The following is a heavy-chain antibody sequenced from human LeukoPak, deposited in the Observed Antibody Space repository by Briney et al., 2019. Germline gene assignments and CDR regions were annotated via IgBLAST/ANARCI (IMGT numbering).Heavy chain of an antibody. D-gene: IGHD3-3*01. J-gene: IGHJ4*02. Sequence: GGSLRLSCAASGFTFSGYEMNWVRQAPGKGLEWVSYISRSGTIISYADSVKGRFTISRDNAKNSLYLQMNSLRAEDTAVYYCARERDDYYFDYWGQGILVTVSS. CDR2: ISRSGTII. V-gene: IGHV3-48*03. CDR1: GFTFSGYE. CDR3: ARERDDYYFDY.